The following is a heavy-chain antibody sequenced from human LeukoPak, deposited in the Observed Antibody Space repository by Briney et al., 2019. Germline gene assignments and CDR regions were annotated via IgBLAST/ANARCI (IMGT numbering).Heavy chain of an antibody. Sequence: GASVKVSCKASGGTFSSYAISWVRQAPGQGLEWMGGIIPIFGTANYAQKFQGRVTITADESTSTAYMELSSLRSEDTAVYYCAKVGRQLVAPDHAFDIWGQGTMVTVSS. CDR1: GGTFSSYA. J-gene: IGHJ3*02. V-gene: IGHV1-69*13. D-gene: IGHD6-13*01. CDR2: IIPIFGTA. CDR3: AKVGRQLVAPDHAFDI.